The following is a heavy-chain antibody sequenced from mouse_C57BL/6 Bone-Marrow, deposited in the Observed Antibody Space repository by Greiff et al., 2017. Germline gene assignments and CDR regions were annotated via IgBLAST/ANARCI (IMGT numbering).Heavy chain of an antibody. V-gene: IGHV1-82*01. J-gene: IGHJ3*01. CDR2: IYPGDGDT. CDR3: AYGYGDPAY. CDR1: GYAFSSSW. D-gene: IGHD2-2*01. Sequence: VQLQQSGPELVKPGASVKISCKASGYAFSSSWMNWVKQRPGTGLEWIGRIYPGDGDTNYNGKFKGKATLTADTSSSTAYMHLSSLTSEYSAVYFCAYGYGDPAYWGQGTLVTVSA.